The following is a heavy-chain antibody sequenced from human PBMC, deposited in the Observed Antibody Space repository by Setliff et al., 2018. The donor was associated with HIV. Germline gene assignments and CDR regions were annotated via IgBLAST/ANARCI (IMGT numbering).Heavy chain of an antibody. CDR3: VSGWATLLRGILTTGWFEP. CDR2: LHLSGDT. Sequence: SETLSLTCTVSGDSINSGTYYWSWIRQPAGKGLEWIGRLHLSGDTNYNPSLKSRVTMSIDTSKNQFSLRLNSVTAADTAVYYCVSGWATLLRGILTTGWFEPWGQGTLVTVSS. D-gene: IGHD3-10*01. J-gene: IGHJ5*02. V-gene: IGHV4-61*02. CDR1: GDSINSGTYY.